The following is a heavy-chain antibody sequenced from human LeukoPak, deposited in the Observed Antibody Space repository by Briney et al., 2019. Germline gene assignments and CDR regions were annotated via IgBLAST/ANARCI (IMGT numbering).Heavy chain of an antibody. V-gene: IGHV3-66*01. CDR3: ARERTAVAGSGAFDI. Sequence: GGSLRLSCAASGFTVSSNYMSWVRQAPGKGLEWVSVIYSGGSTYYADSVNGRFTISRDNSKNTLYLQMNSLRAEDTAVYYCARERTAVAGSGAFDIWGQGTMVTVSS. J-gene: IGHJ3*02. CDR1: GFTVSSNY. CDR2: IYSGGST. D-gene: IGHD6-19*01.